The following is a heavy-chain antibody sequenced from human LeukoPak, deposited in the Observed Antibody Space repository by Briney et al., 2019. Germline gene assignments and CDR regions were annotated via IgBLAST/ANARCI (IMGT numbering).Heavy chain of an antibody. CDR1: GYSFSNYW. CDR2: IYPGDSDT. D-gene: IGHD3-3*01. Sequence: GESLKISCKGSGYSFSNYWIGWVRQMPGKGLEWMGIIYPGDSDTRYSPSFQGQATISADKSINTAYLQWSSLKAPDTAMYYCARHYGVIKNYYYYMDVWGKGTTVTVSS. J-gene: IGHJ6*03. CDR3: ARHYGVIKNYYYYMDV. V-gene: IGHV5-51*01.